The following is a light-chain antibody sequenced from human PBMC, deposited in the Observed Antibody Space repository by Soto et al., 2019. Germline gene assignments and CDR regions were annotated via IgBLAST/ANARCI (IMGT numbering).Light chain of an antibody. V-gene: IGLV2-8*01. Sequence: QSVLSQPPSASGSPGQSVTISCTGTSSDVGGYDYVSWYQQHPGKAPKLMIYEVSKRPSGVPDRFSGSKSGNTASLTVSGLQAEDEADYYCSSYAGSSTSGFGTGTKV. J-gene: IGLJ1*01. CDR2: EVS. CDR1: SSDVGGYDY. CDR3: SSYAGSSTSG.